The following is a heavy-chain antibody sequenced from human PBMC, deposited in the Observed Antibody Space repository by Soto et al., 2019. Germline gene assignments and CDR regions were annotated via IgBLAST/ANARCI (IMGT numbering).Heavy chain of an antibody. J-gene: IGHJ4*02. CDR2: INHSGST. Sequence: QVQLQQWGAGLLKPSETLSLTCAAYGGSFSGYYWSWIRQPPGKGLEWIGEINHSGSTNYNPSLKSRVTISVDTSKNQFSLKLSSVTAADTAVYYCARPYYDFWSGYYDYWGQGTLVTVSS. CDR3: ARPYYDFWSGYYDY. CDR1: GGSFSGYY. V-gene: IGHV4-34*01. D-gene: IGHD3-3*01.